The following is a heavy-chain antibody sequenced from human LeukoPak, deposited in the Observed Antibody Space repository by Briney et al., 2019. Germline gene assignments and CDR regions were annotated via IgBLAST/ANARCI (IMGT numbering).Heavy chain of an antibody. CDR2: IHYDGKI. CDR3: ASGDGYLQPY. J-gene: IGHJ4*02. CDR1: GFSVSGKF. V-gene: IGHV3-53*01. Sequence: QPGGSLRLSCAASGFSVSGKFMSWVRKAPGKGLEWVSIIHYDGKIRYAGSVGGRFTIYRDDSENTLFLQMNSLRVDDTAVYFCASGDGYLQPYWGQGTLVTVSS. D-gene: IGHD2-21*01.